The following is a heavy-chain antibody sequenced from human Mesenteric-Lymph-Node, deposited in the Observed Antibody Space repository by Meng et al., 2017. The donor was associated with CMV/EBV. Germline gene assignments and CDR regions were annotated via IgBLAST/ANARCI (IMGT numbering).Heavy chain of an antibody. V-gene: IGHV1-46*01. CDR3: ARGYSSSSPYYYGMDV. D-gene: IGHD6-6*01. Sequence: ASVKVSCKASGYTFTSYYMHWVRQAPGQGLEWMGIINPSGGSTSYAQKFQGRVTMTRDTSTSTVYMELSSLTSEDTAVYYCARGYSSSSPYYYGMDVWGQGTTVTVSS. J-gene: IGHJ6*02. CDR2: INPSGGST. CDR1: GYTFTSYY.